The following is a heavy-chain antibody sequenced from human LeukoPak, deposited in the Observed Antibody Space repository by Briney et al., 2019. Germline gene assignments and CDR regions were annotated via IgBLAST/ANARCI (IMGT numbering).Heavy chain of an antibody. D-gene: IGHD3-3*01. CDR3: ARGGSYDFWSGYYTYYFDY. J-gene: IGHJ4*02. V-gene: IGHV4-39*07. CDR2: IYYSGST. Sequence: PSETLSLTCTVSGGSISSSSYYWGWIRQPPGKGLEWIGSIYYSGSTYYNPSLKSRVTISVDTSKNQFSLKLSSVTAADTAVYYCARGGSYDFWSGYYTYYFDYWGQGTLVTVSS. CDR1: GGSISSSSYY.